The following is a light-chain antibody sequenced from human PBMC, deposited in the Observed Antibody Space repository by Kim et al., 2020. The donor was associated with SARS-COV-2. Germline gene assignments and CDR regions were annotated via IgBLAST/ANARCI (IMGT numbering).Light chain of an antibody. CDR1: NSNVGPNY. CDR3: ATWDDSLIAWV. V-gene: IGLV1-47*01. J-gene: IGLJ3*02. CDR2: KND. Sequence: QSVLTQPPSASGTPGQRVTISCSGSNSNVGPNYLYWYQQLPGTTPKLLIFKNDQRPSGVPDRFSGSKSGTSASLAISGLRSEDEADYYCATWDDSLIAWVFGGGTQLTVL.